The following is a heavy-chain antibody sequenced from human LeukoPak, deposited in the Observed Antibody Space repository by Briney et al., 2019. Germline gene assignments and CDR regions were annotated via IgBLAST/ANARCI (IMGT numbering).Heavy chain of an antibody. CDR3: AKDNLVFRGGGGYGFDVFDI. J-gene: IGHJ3*02. V-gene: IGHV3-30*02. CDR2: IRYDGSNK. D-gene: IGHD5-12*01. Sequence: GGSLRLSCAASGFTFSSYGMHWVRQAPGKGLEWVAFIRYDGSNKYYADSVKGRFTISRDNSKNTLYLQMNSLRAEDTAVYYCAKDNLVFRGGGGYGFDVFDIWGQGTMVPVSS. CDR1: GFTFSSYG.